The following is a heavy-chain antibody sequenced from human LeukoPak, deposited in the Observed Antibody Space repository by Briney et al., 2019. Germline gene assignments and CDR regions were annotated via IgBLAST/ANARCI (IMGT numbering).Heavy chain of an antibody. Sequence: GGSLRLSCAASGFGLSSYAMSWVRQAPGKGLEWVSAISSTDAGTYHADSVRGRFTISRDSSKNTLYLQMNSLRAEDAAVYYCAKAPVTSCRGAYCYPFDYWGQGTLVTVSS. CDR3: AKAPVTSCRGAYCYPFDY. CDR2: ISSTDAGT. D-gene: IGHD2-21*01. CDR1: GFGLSSYA. V-gene: IGHV3-23*01. J-gene: IGHJ4*02.